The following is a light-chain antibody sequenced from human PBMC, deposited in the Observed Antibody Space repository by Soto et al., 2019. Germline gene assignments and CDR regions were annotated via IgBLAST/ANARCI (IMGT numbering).Light chain of an antibody. CDR3: SSYKSSSTL. CDR1: SSDVGGYNY. J-gene: IGLJ2*01. V-gene: IGLV2-14*01. CDR2: YVS. Sequence: QSALTQPASVSGSPGQSITISCTGTSSDVGGYNYVSWYQQHPGKAPKLMIYYVSNRPSGVSNRFSGSKSGNTASLTISGLQAEDEADYYCSSYKSSSTLFGGGTKLTVL.